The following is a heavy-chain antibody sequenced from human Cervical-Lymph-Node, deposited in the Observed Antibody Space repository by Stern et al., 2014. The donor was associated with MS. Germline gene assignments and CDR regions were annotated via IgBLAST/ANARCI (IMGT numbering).Heavy chain of an antibody. D-gene: IGHD3-10*01. V-gene: IGHV1-3*04. J-gene: IGHJ5*01. CDR2: IITGNGDT. Sequence: QVQLLQPGAEVKKPGASVKVSCKASGHTFAVHWVRQAPGQRLEWMGRIITGNGDTNYSQKFQGRVTITRDTCASTAYMELRSLRSEDTAVYYCTSLSGPLDSWGQGTLVTVSS. CDR3: TSLSGPLDS. CDR1: GHTFA.